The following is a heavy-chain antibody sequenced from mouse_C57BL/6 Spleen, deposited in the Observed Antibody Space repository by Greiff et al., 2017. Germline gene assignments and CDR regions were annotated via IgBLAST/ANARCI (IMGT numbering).Heavy chain of an antibody. CDR1: GYTFTSYW. Sequence: VQLQQSGADLAKPGASVKLSCKASGYTFTSYWMPWVQQRPGQGLEWIGYINPSSGYTKYNQKFKDKATLTADKSSSTAYMQLSSLTYEDSAVDYCERDGVYEGYSFAYWGQGTLVTVSA. D-gene: IGHD2-3*01. CDR3: ERDGVYEGYSFAY. CDR2: INPSSGYT. V-gene: IGHV1-7*01. J-gene: IGHJ3*01.